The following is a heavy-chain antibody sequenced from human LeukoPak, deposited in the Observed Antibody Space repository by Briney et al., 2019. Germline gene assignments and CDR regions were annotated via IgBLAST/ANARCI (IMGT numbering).Heavy chain of an antibody. CDR2: ISWNSGSI. CDR3: AKDRMRPTYSSGSAFDY. D-gene: IGHD6-19*01. V-gene: IGHV3-9*01. J-gene: IGHJ4*02. CDR1: GFTFDDYD. Sequence: PGSSLRLSSAASGFTFDDYDMHWVQQAPGKGLEWVSGISWNSGSIGYADSVKGRFTISRDNAKNSLYLQMNSLRAEDTALYYCAKDRMRPTYSSGSAFDYWGQGTLVTVSS.